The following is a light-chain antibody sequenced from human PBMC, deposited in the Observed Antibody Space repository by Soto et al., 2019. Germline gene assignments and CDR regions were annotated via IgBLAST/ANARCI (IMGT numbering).Light chain of an antibody. J-gene: IGKJ1*01. CDR2: GAS. CDR1: QSISNS. CDR3: QQYNNWPWT. V-gene: IGKV3-15*01. Sequence: EIVMTQSPVTLSVSPGERVTLSCRASQSISNSVAWYQERPGQAPRFLIYGASTRANGIPARFSGSGSGTEFTLTITSLQSEDFAVYYCQQYNNWPWTFGQGTKGDI.